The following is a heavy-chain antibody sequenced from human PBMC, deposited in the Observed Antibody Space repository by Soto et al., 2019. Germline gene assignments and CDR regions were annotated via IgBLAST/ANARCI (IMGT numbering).Heavy chain of an antibody. V-gene: IGHV1-69*02. D-gene: IGHD2-15*01. CDR3: ARSKSARVVVAATDY. J-gene: IGHJ4*02. Sequence: ASVKVSCKASGGTFSSYTISWVRQAPGQGLEWMGRIIPILGIANYAQKFQGRVTITADKSTSTAYMELSSLRSEDTAVYYCARSKSARVVVAATDYWGQGTLVTVSS. CDR2: IIPILGIA. CDR1: GGTFSSYT.